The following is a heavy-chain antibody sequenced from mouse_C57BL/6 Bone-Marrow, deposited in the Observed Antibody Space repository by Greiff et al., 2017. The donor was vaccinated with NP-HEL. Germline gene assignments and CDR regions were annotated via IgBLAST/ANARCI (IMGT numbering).Heavy chain of an antibody. V-gene: IGHV5-6*02. CDR1: GFTFSSYG. J-gene: IGHJ3*01. Sequence: EVKLVESGGDLVKPGGSLNLSCAASGFTFSSYGMSWVRQTPDKRLEWVATISSGGSYTYYPDSVKGRFTISRDNAKNTLYLQMSSLKSEDTAMYYCARRLPAWFAYWGQGTLVTVSA. CDR3: ARRLPAWFAY. CDR2: ISSGGSYT.